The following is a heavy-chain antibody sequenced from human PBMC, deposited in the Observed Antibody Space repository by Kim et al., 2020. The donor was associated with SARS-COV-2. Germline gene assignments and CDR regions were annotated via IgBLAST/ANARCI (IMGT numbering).Heavy chain of an antibody. D-gene: IGHD2-21*02. V-gene: IGHV4-4*02. Sequence: SLKSRVTISVDKSKNQFSLKLSSVTAADTAVYYCAREGGVVVTAKGAFDIWGQGTMVTVSS. J-gene: IGHJ3*02. CDR3: AREGGVVVTAKGAFDI.